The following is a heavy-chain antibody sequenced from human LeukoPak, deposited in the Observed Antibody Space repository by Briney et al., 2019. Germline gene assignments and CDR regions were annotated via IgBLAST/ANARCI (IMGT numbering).Heavy chain of an antibody. J-gene: IGHJ1*01. V-gene: IGHV1-8*01. CDR2: MNPNSGNT. CDR1: GYTFTSYD. D-gene: IGHD3-10*01. Sequence: GASVKVSCKASGYTFTSYDINWVRQATGQGLEWMGWMNPNSGNTGYAQKFQGRVTMTRNTSISTAYMELSSLRSEDTAVYYCARGLYGSGSYPLQHWGPGTLVTVSS. CDR3: ARGLYGSGSYPLQH.